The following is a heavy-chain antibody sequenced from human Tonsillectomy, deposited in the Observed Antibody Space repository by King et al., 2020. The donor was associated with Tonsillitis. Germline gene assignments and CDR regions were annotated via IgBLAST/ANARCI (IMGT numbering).Heavy chain of an antibody. CDR2: VYYSGST. CDR3: ARDVRRYYTSGERSSYYYMDV. V-gene: IGHV4-31*03. D-gene: IGHD3-10*01. J-gene: IGHJ6*03. Sequence: VQLQESGPGLVKPSQTLSLTCTVSGGTISTGGWNWSWIRQLPGKGLVWIGNVYYSGSTYYNPSLKSRVAMSVDTSKNQFSLKLSSVTAADTASYYCARDVRRYYTSGERSSYYYMDVWGKGTTVTVSS. CDR1: GGTISTGGWN.